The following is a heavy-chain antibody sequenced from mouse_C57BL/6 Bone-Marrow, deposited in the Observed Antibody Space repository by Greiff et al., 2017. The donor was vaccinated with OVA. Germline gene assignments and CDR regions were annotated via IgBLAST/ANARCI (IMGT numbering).Heavy chain of an antibody. CDR1: GYAFTNYL. V-gene: IGHV1-54*01. CDR2: INPGSGGT. CDR3: ARERFYAMDY. J-gene: IGHJ4*01. Sequence: QVQLKESGAELVRPGTSVKVSCKASGYAFTNYLIEWVKQRPGQGLEWIGVINPGSGGTNYNEKFKGKATLTADKSSSTAYMQLSSLTSEDSAVYFCARERFYAMDYWGQGTSVTVSS.